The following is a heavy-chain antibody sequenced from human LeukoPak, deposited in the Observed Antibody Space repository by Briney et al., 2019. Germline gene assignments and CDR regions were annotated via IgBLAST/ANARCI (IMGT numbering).Heavy chain of an antibody. CDR2: ISGSGATT. J-gene: IGHJ4*02. CDR3: VKESTSSGYYYAPVY. V-gene: IGHV3-23*01. D-gene: IGHD3-22*01. CDR1: GFSFRTYA. Sequence: GVLRLPCAASGFSFRTYAMTWVRQAPGKGLEWVSSISGSGATTYNADPLKGRFTISRDNSENTLYLQMNSLRAEDTAVYYCVKESTSSGYYYAPVYWGQGTLVTVS.